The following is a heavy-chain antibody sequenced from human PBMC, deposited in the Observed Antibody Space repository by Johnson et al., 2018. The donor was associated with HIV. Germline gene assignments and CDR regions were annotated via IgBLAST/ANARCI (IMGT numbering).Heavy chain of an antibody. CDR3: ARGGKWGIVGARGAFDI. J-gene: IGHJ3*02. Sequence: VQLVESGGGLIQPGGSLRLSCAASGFTVSSNYMSWVRQAPGKGLEWVSLIYSGGSTYYADSVKGRFTISRDNSKNTLYLQMNSLRAEDTAVYYCARGGKWGIVGARGAFDIWGQGTMVTVSS. CDR2: IYSGGST. D-gene: IGHD1-26*01. V-gene: IGHV3-66*03. CDR1: GFTVSSNY.